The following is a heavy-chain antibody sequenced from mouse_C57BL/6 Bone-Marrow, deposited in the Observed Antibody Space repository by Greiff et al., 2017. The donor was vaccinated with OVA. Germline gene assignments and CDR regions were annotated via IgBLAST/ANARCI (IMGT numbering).Heavy chain of an antibody. D-gene: IGHD2-3*01. J-gene: IGHJ1*03. CDR3: AIRAYDGYYVRYFDV. V-gene: IGHV1-74*01. CDR2: IHPSDSDT. Sequence: QVQLQQPGAELVKPGASVKVSCKASGYTFTSYWMHWVKQRPGQGLEWIGRIHPSDSDTNYNQKFKGKATLTVDKSSSTAYMQLSSLTSEYSAVYYCAIRAYDGYYVRYFDVWGTGTTVTVSS. CDR1: GYTFTSYW.